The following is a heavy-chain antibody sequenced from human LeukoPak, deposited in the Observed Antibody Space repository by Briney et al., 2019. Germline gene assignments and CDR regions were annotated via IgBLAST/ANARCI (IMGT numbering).Heavy chain of an antibody. J-gene: IGHJ6*03. CDR3: ARQREYYYYMDV. CDR1: GGSISSYY. D-gene: IGHD1-26*01. Sequence: SETLSLTCTVSGGSISSYYWSWIRQPPGKGLEWIGYIYYSGSTNYNPSLKSRVTISVDTSKNQFSLKLSSVTAADTAVYYCARQREYYYYMDVWGKGTTVTISS. CDR2: IYYSGST. V-gene: IGHV4-59*08.